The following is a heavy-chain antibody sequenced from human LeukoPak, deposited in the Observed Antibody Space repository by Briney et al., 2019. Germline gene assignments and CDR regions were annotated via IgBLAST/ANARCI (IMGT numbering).Heavy chain of an antibody. D-gene: IGHD1-26*01. Sequence: GGSLRLSCADSGFSFSRYWMHWVRQVPGKGLVWVSRINEDGSITNYADSVKGRFTISRDTAKRTLYLQMHSLRAEDTAMYYCARDLSGAWDFWGQGTLVTVSS. CDR3: ARDLSGAWDF. V-gene: IGHV3-74*01. CDR1: GFSFSRYW. CDR2: INEDGSIT. J-gene: IGHJ4*02.